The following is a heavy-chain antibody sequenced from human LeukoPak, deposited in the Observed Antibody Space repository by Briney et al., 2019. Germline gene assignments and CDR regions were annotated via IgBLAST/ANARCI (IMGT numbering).Heavy chain of an antibody. CDR3: ARAYYDILTGYHYYFDY. J-gene: IGHJ4*02. CDR1: GYTFTSYD. V-gene: IGHV1-8*01. Sequence: GASVEVSCKASGYTFTSYDINWVRQATGQGLEWMGWMNPNSGNTGYAQKFQGRVTMTRNTSISTAYMELSSLRSEDTAVYYCARAYYDILTGYHYYFDYWGQGTLVTVSS. D-gene: IGHD3-9*01. CDR2: MNPNSGNT.